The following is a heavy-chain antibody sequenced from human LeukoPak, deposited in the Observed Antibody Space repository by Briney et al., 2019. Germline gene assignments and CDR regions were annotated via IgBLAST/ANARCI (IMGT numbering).Heavy chain of an antibody. CDR3: ARASGGSSGYYSTDY. Sequence: ASVKVSCKASGYTLTGYYMHWVRQAPGQGLEWMGWINPNSGGTNYAQKFQGRVTMTRDTSISTAYMELSRLRSDDTAVYYCARASGGSSGYYSTDYWGQGTLVTVSS. CDR1: GYTLTGYY. D-gene: IGHD3-22*01. V-gene: IGHV1-2*02. J-gene: IGHJ4*02. CDR2: INPNSGGT.